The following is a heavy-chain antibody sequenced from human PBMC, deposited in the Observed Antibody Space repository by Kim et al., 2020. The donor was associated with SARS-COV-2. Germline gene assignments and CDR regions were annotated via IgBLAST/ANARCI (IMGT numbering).Heavy chain of an antibody. CDR1: GFTFSSYA. D-gene: IGHD2-15*01. Sequence: GGSLRLSCAASGFTFSSYAMHWVRQAPGKGLEWVAVISYDGSNKYYADSVKGRFTISRDNSKNTLYLQMNSLRAEDTAVYYCARVVFGVVVAATLDYWG. V-gene: IGHV3-30-3*01. J-gene: IGHJ4*01. CDR2: ISYDGSNK. CDR3: ARVVFGVVVAATLDY.